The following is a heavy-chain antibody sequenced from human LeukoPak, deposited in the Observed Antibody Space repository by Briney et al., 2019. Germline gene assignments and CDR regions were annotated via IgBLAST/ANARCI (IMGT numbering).Heavy chain of an antibody. CDR2: ISGSGGST. CDR3: AKDQNVVVPAAGCRFDP. V-gene: IGHV3-23*01. J-gene: IGHJ5*02. D-gene: IGHD2-2*01. CDR1: GFTFSSYA. Sequence: GGSLRLSCAASGFTFSSYAMSWVRQAPGKGLERVSAISGSGGSTYYADSVKGRFTISRDNSKNTLYLQMNSLRAEDTAVYYCAKDQNVVVPAAGCRFDPWGQGTLVTVSS.